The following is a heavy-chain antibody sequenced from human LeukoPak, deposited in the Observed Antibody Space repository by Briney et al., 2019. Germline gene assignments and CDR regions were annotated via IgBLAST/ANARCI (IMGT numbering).Heavy chain of an antibody. CDR3: ARVGYCSSTSCYDDYYYYGMDV. CDR2: IYYSGST. V-gene: IGHV4-31*03. D-gene: IGHD2-2*01. Sequence: SQTLSLTCTVSGGSISSGGYYWSWIRQHPGKGLEWIGYIYYSGSTYYNPSLKSRVTISVDTSKNQLSLKLSSVTAADTAVYYCARVGYCSSTSCYDDYYYYGMDVWGQGTTVTVSS. J-gene: IGHJ6*02. CDR1: GGSISSGGYY.